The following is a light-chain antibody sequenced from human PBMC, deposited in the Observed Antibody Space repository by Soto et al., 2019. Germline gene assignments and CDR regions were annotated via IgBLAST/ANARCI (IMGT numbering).Light chain of an antibody. Sequence: DIQMTQSPSSLSASVGDRVTITCRASQSITTFLNWYQQRPGKAPQLLIYAASSLQSGVPSRFSGSGSGTDFILTISSLQPEDFATYYCQHYNSYSEAFGQGTKVELK. V-gene: IGKV1-39*01. CDR2: AAS. CDR3: QHYNSYSEA. J-gene: IGKJ1*01. CDR1: QSITTF.